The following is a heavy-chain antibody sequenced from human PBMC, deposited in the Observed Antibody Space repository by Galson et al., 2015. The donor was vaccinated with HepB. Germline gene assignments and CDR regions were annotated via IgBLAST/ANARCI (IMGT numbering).Heavy chain of an antibody. Sequence: CAISGDSVSRKSTAWNWIRQSLSRGLEWLGRTYYRSQWYNDYAVSVKSRIRVNSDTSKNQFSLHLNSVTPDDTAIYYCARQDYCYDSNCQGGGFDYWGQGTLVTVSS. J-gene: IGHJ4*02. CDR2: TYYRSQWYN. CDR1: GDSVSRKSTA. CDR3: ARQDYCYDSNCQGGGFDY. V-gene: IGHV6-1*01. D-gene: IGHD3-22*01.